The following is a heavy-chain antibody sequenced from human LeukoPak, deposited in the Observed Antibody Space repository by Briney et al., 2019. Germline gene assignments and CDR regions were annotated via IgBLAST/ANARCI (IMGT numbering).Heavy chain of an antibody. CDR1: GGSISSYY. J-gene: IGHJ4*02. Sequence: SETLSLTCIVSGGSISSYYWSWIRQPPGKGLEWIGYIYYSGSTNYNPSLKRRVTISVDTSKNQFSLKLSSVTAADTAVYYCARGRDGYNFFDYWGQGTLVTVSS. V-gene: IGHV4-59*12. CDR2: IYYSGST. D-gene: IGHD5-24*01. CDR3: ARGRDGYNFFDY.